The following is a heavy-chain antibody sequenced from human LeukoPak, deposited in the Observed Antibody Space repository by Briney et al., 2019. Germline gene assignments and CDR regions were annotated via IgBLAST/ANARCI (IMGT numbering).Heavy chain of an antibody. V-gene: IGHV4-34*01. D-gene: IGHD4-11*01. Sequence: SETLSLTCAVYGVSFSDYYWSWIRQPPGKGLEWMGEINHSGTTNYNPSPKRRITISLDTSKNQLFLKLTSVPAADTAVYYCARGAFRRTTPHAFDIWGQGTMVTVSS. J-gene: IGHJ3*02. CDR3: ARGAFRRTTPHAFDI. CDR2: INHSGTT. CDR1: GVSFSDYY.